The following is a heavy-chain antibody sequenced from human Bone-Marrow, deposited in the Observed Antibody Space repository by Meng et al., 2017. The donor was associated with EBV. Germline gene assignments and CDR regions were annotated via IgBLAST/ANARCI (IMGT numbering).Heavy chain of an antibody. CDR1: VGSFSGYY. CDR2: INHSGST. J-gene: IGHJ4*02. D-gene: IGHD1/OR15-1a*01. Sequence: QLPLQHWGEALLKPSATLALPCAVYVGSFSGYYCSGIRQPPGKGLEWIGEINHSGSTNYNPSLKSRVTISVDTSKNQFSLKLSSVTAADTAVYYCARRSPTGTFDYWGQGTLVTVSS. V-gene: IGHV4-34*01. CDR3: ARRSPTGTFDY.